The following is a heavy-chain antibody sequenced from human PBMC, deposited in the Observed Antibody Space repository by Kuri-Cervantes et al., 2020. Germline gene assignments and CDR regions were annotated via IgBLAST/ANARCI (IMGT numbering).Heavy chain of an antibody. CDR2: IYPGDSDT. V-gene: IGHV5-51*01. J-gene: IGHJ1*01. CDR1: GYSFTSYW. Sequence: KVSCKGSGYSFTSYWIGWVRQMPGKGLEWMGIIYPGDSDTGYSPSFQGQVTISADKSISTAYLQWSSLKASDTAMYYCARLSGPDSSGHKYFQHWGQGTLVTVSS. D-gene: IGHD3-22*01. CDR3: ARLSGPDSSGHKYFQH.